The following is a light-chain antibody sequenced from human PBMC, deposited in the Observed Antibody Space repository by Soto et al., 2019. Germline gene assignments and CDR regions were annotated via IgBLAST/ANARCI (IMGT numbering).Light chain of an antibody. CDR1: QSVSSTY. CDR2: GAS. Sequence: EIVLTQSPGTLSLSPGERATLSCRASQSVSSTYLAWYQQKPGQAPRLLIYGASYRASGIPDRFSGSGSGTDFTLTISRLEPEDFAVYYCQQYKNWPPITFGQGTRLEIE. V-gene: IGKV3-20*01. CDR3: QQYKNWPPIT. J-gene: IGKJ5*01.